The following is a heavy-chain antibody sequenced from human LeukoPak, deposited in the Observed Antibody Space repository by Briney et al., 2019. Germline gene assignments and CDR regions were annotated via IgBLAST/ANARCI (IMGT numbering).Heavy chain of an antibody. D-gene: IGHD6-13*01. CDR3: AKYRSAWSFDY. V-gene: IGHV3-23*05. Sequence: GGSLRLSCEASGFTFSAYAMTWVRQAPGKGLEWVSSIGSDNKPHYSESVKGRFTISRDNSKNTLYLQVNSLRAEDTAVYYCAKYRSAWSFDYWGQGTLVTVSS. CDR1: GFTFSAYA. J-gene: IGHJ4*02. CDR2: IGSDNKP.